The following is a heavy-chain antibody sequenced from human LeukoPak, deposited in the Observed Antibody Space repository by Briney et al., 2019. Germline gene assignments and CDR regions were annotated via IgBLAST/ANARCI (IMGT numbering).Heavy chain of an antibody. D-gene: IGHD6-6*01. Sequence: PSETLSLTCTVSGGSISSYYWSWIRQPPGKGLEWIGYIYYSGSTNYNPSLKSRVTISVDTSKNQFSRKLSSVTAADTAVYYCARGVEYSSSSGLGYWGQGTLVTVSS. CDR2: IYYSGST. J-gene: IGHJ4*02. CDR3: ARGVEYSSSSGLGY. CDR1: GGSISSYY. V-gene: IGHV4-59*01.